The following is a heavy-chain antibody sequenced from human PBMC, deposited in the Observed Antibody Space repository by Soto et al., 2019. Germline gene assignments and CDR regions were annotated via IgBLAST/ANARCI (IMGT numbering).Heavy chain of an antibody. Sequence: TLSLTCTVSGGSISSGGYYWSWIRQHPGKGLEWIGYIYYSGSTYYNPSLKSRVTISVDTSKNQFSLKLSSVTAADTAVYYCARDNYYYDSSGPLRNYYYYGMDVWGQGTTVTVSS. J-gene: IGHJ6*02. CDR2: IYYSGST. CDR1: GGSISSGGYY. CDR3: ARDNYYYDSSGPLRNYYYYGMDV. D-gene: IGHD3-22*01. V-gene: IGHV4-31*03.